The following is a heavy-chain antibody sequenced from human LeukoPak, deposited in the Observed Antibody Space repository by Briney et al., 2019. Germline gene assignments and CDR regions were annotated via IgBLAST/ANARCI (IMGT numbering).Heavy chain of an antibody. Sequence: QPGGSLRLSCAASGFTFSGYAMSWVRQGPGKGLEWVSGISSESVRTYYADSVKGRFTISRDNSKNTLYLQMNSLRAEDTAVYYCVKHWLRSGEAGYWGQGTLVTVSS. CDR1: GFTFSGYA. CDR2: ISSESVRT. V-gene: IGHV3-23*01. CDR3: VKHWLRSGEAGY. D-gene: IGHD5-12*01. J-gene: IGHJ4*02.